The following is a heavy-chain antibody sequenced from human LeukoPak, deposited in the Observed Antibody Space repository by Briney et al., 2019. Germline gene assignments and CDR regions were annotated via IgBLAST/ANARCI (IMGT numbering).Heavy chain of an antibody. J-gene: IGHJ4*02. Sequence: GGSLRLSCSASGFTFSSYAMTWVRQAPGKGLEWVANINQDGSEKYYVDSMEGRFTISRDSVKNSLYLHMTSVRADDTAMYYCVRDDYDFWSGYQRYFEFWGQGTLVTVSS. CDR3: VRDDYDFWSGYQRYFEF. CDR1: GFTFSSYA. V-gene: IGHV3-7*01. D-gene: IGHD3-3*01. CDR2: INQDGSEK.